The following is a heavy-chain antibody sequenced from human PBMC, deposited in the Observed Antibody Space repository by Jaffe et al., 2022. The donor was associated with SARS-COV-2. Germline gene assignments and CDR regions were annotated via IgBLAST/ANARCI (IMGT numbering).Heavy chain of an antibody. CDR3: AHISGFEGTLHFDN. CDR1: GFSFTTGGEG. CDR2: IYWDEDV. D-gene: IGHD3-10*01. J-gene: IGHJ4*02. Sequence: QITLKESGPTLVKPTQTLTLTCTFSGFSFTTGGEGVAWIRQPPGKALEWLALIYWDEDVRYRPSLKSRVTITKDTTKNQVVLRMTNMDPVDTATYFCAHISGFEGTLHFDNWSQGTLFTVSS. V-gene: IGHV2-5*02.